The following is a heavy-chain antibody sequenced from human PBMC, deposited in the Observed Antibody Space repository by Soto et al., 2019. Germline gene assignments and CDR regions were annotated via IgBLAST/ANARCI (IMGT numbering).Heavy chain of an antibody. D-gene: IGHD2-2*02. CDR3: ASPVVPAAIYYYYGMDV. CDR1: GGTFSSYA. Sequence: QVQLVQSGAEVKKPGSSVKVSCKASGGTFSSYAISWVRQAPGQGLEWMGGIIPIFGTANYAQKFQGRVTITADESTSTAYMELSSLRSEDTPVYYCASPVVPAAIYYYYGMDVWGQGTTVTVSS. CDR2: IIPIFGTA. J-gene: IGHJ6*02. V-gene: IGHV1-69*01.